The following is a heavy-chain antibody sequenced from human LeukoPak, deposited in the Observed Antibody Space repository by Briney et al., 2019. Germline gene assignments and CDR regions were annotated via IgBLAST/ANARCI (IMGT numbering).Heavy chain of an antibody. D-gene: IGHD3-22*01. CDR3: ARSPDSSGYLPPFDY. CDR1: GGSISSSSYY. J-gene: IGHJ4*02. Sequence: SETLSLTCTVSGGSISSSSYYWGWIRQPPGKGLEWIGSINYSGSTYYNPSLKSRVTISVDTSKNQFSLKLSSVTAADTAVYYCARSPDSSGYLPPFDYWGQGTLVTVPS. CDR2: INYSGST. V-gene: IGHV4-39*01.